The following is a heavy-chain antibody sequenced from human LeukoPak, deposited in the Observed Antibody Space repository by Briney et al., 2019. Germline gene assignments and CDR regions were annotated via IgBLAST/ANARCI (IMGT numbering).Heavy chain of an antibody. CDR2: INPNSGGT. CDR1: EYTFTGYS. CDR3: ARKKVGSSFPLDY. J-gene: IGHJ4*02. V-gene: IGHV1-2*02. D-gene: IGHD1-26*01. Sequence: ASVKVSCKASEYTFTGYSMHGVRQAPGQGLEWMGWINPNSGGTDSAQKFQGRVTMTRDTSISTVYMEPSRLRSDDTAVYYCARKKVGSSFPLDYWGQGTLVTVSS.